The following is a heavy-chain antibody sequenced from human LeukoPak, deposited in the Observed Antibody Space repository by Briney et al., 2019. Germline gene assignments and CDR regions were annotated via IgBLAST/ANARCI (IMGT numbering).Heavy chain of an antibody. CDR2: IKQDGSEK. V-gene: IGHV3-7*01. CDR3: ARHPDYYGSGSPSFDP. Sequence: PGGSLRLSCAASGFTFNSYWMSWVRQAPGKGLEWVANIKQDGSEKYYVDSVKGRFTISRDNAKNSLYLQMNSLRAEDTAVYYCARHPDYYGSGSPSFDPWGQGTLVTVSS. J-gene: IGHJ5*02. CDR1: GFTFNSYW. D-gene: IGHD3-10*01.